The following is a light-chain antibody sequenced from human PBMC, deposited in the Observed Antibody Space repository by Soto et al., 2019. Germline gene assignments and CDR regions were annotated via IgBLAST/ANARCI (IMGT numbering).Light chain of an antibody. CDR1: QSVSSSY. J-gene: IGKJ2*01. Sequence: EIVLTQSPGTLSLSPGERATLSCRASQSVSSSYLAWYQQKPGQAPRLLIYGASSRATGIPDRFSGSGSGTDFTLTISSLEPEDFEVYYCQQYGSSTGYTFGQGTKLEIK. CDR3: QQYGSSTGYT. CDR2: GAS. V-gene: IGKV3-20*01.